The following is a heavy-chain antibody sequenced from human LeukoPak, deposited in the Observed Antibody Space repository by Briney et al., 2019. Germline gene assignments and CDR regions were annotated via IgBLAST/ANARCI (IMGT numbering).Heavy chain of an antibody. CDR3: ASQLRPLGYYYMDV. V-gene: IGHV1-69*13. CDR2: IIPIFGTA. J-gene: IGHJ6*03. Sequence: SVKVSCKASGGTFSSYAISWVRQAPGQGLEWMGGIIPIFGTANYAQKFQGRVTITADESTSTAYMELSSLRSEDTAVYHCASQLRPLGYYYMDVWGKGTTVTVSS. CDR1: GGTFSSYA. D-gene: IGHD1-1*01.